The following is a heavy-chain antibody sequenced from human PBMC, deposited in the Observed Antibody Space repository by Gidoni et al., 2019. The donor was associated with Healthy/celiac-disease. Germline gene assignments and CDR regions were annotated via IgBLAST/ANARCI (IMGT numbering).Heavy chain of an antibody. J-gene: IGHJ3*02. V-gene: IGHV3-15*01. CDR3: LIVVVPAAKGYAFDI. D-gene: IGHD2-2*01. CDR2: IKSKTDGGTT. CDR1: GFTFSNAW. Sequence: EVQLVESGGGLVKPGGSLRLSCAASGFTFSNAWMSWVRQAPGKGLEWVGRIKSKTDGGTTDYAAPVKGRFTISRDDSKNTLYLQMNSLKTEDTAVYYCLIVVVPAAKGYAFDIWGQGTMVTVSS.